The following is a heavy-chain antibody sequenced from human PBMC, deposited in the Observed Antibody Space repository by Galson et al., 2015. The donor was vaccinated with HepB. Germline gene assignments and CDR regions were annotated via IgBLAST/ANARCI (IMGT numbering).Heavy chain of an antibody. J-gene: IGHJ4*02. V-gene: IGHV3-33*01. CDR2: IWADGTVQ. D-gene: IGHD2-21*01. Sequence: SLRLSGAASGFIFSDHGLHWGRQAPGKGLEWVALIWADGTVQHYADSVRGRFSISRDNSKNTLFLQIDSLRVEDTAVYYCAREAHIAVAAFDSWGQGTLVTVSS. CDR3: AREAHIAVAAFDS. CDR1: GFIFSDHG.